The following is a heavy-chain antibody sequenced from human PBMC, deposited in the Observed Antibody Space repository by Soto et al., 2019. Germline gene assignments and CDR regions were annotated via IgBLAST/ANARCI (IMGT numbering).Heavy chain of an antibody. CDR3: AREFTTYSDHLLVPAYQLLESNCFDP. V-gene: IGHV4-31*03. J-gene: IGHJ5*02. CDR2: IYYSGST. Sequence: SETLSLTCTVSGGSISSGGYYWSWIRQHLGKGLEWIGYIYYSGSTYYNPSLKSRVTISVDTSKNQFSLKLGSVTAADTAVYYCAREFTTYSDHLLVPAYQLLESNCFDPWGQGTLVTAPQ. D-gene: IGHD2-2*01. CDR1: GGSISSGGYY.